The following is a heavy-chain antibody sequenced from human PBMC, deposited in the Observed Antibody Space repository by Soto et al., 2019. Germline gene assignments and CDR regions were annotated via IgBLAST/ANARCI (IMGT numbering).Heavy chain of an antibody. J-gene: IGHJ6*04. D-gene: IGHD3-10*01. V-gene: IGHV3-74*01. CDR2: IDKVGTDS. Sequence: GGSLRLSCAASGFTFSSYAMHWVRQAPGKGLVWVSGIDKVGTDSTYADSVKGRFTSSRDNAKNTVYLQMNSLRVEDTAVYYCARGWFGPDVWGKGTTVTVSS. CDR3: ARGWFGPDV. CDR1: GFTFSSYA.